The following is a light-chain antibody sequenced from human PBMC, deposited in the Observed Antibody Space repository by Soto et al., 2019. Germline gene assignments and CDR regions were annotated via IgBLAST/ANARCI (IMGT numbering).Light chain of an antibody. CDR1: SSDVGGYKY. V-gene: IGLV2-14*01. J-gene: IGLJ2*01. CDR2: DVS. Sequence: QSALTQPASVSGSPGQSITISCTGTSSDVGGYKYVSWYQQYPGKAPKLMIYDVSNRPSGVSNRFSGSKSGNTASLTISGLQAEDKADYYCSSYTSSSTLVFGGGTKLTVL. CDR3: SSYTSSSTLV.